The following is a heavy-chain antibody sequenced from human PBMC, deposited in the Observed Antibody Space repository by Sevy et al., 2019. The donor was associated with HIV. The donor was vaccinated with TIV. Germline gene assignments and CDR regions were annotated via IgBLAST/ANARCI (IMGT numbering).Heavy chain of an antibody. CDR1: GGSITSLS. CDR3: AGENAWGRGYS. CDR2: IYYNGHI. V-gene: IGHV4-59*08. Sequence: SETLSLTCTVSGGSITSLSWNLIRQPPGKGLEWIANIYYNGHINYNPSLKSRVTLSLDTSKNQFSLRLSSVAAADTAMYYCAGENAWGRGYSWGQGTLVTVSS. J-gene: IGHJ4*02. D-gene: IGHD1-26*01.